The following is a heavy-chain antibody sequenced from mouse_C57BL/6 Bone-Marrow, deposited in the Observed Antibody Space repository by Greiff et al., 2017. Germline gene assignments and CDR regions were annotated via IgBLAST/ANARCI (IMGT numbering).Heavy chain of an antibody. CDR3: ARSRAYYSNYVDY. Sequence: LVESGAELVRPGASVKLSCKASGYTFTDYYINWVKQRPGQGLEWIARIYPGSGNTNYNEKFKGKATLTAEKSSSTAYMQLSSLTSEDSAVYFCARSRAYYSNYVDYWGQGTTLTVSS. CDR1: GYTFTDYY. J-gene: IGHJ2*01. D-gene: IGHD2-5*01. V-gene: IGHV1-76*01. CDR2: IYPGSGNT.